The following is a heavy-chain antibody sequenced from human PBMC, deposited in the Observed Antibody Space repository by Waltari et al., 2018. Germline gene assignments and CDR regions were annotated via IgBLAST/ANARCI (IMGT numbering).Heavy chain of an antibody. D-gene: IGHD5-12*01. V-gene: IGHV1-3*01. J-gene: IGHJ4*02. Sequence: QVQLVQSGAGVKKPGALVKVSCTASGYTFTSYAMHWVRQAPGQWLEWMGWINAGNGNTKYSQKFQGRVTITRDTSASTAYMELSSLRSEDTAVYYCARDADGYNWAPLLWGQGTLVTVSS. CDR3: ARDADGYNWAPLL. CDR1: GYTFTSYA. CDR2: INAGNGNT.